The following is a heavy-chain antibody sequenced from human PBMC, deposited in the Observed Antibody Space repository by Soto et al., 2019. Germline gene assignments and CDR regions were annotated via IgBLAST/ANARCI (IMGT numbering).Heavy chain of an antibody. D-gene: IGHD6-19*01. CDR3: ARWRWDSSGWYNWFDP. Sequence: SETLSLTCTVSGGSISSGGYYWSWIRQHPGKGLEWIGYIYYSGSTYYNPSLKSRVTISVDTSKNQFSLKLSSVTAADTAVYYCARWRWDSSGWYNWFDPWGQGTLVTVSS. CDR1: GGSISSGGYY. J-gene: IGHJ5*02. CDR2: IYYSGST. V-gene: IGHV4-31*03.